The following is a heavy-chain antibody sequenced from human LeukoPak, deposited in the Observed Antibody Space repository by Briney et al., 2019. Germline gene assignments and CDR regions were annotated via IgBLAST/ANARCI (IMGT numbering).Heavy chain of an antibody. V-gene: IGHV3-21*01. Sequence: GGSLRLSCAASGFSISSSAMNWVRQAPGKGLEWVSSINNVASHIYYAASVRGRFTISRDNAKSPVYLQMNSLRAADTAVYYCTRDATYYLRYGYFDYWGQGTLVTVSS. CDR1: GFSISSSA. CDR3: TRDATYYLRYGYFDY. D-gene: IGHD2/OR15-2a*01. CDR2: INNVASHI. J-gene: IGHJ4*02.